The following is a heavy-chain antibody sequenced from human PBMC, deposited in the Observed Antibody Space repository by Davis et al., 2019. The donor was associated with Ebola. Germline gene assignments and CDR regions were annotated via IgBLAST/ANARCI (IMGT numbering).Heavy chain of an antibody. CDR3: ATGGTMVQGVIRRPLAY. J-gene: IGHJ4*02. D-gene: IGHD3-10*01. Sequence: ASVKVSCKVSGYTLTELSMHWVRQAPGKGLEWMGGFDPEDGETIYAQKFQGRVTMTEDTSTDTAYMELSSLRSEDTAVYYCATGGTMVQGVIRRPLAYWGQGTLVTVSS. V-gene: IGHV1-24*01. CDR1: GYTLTELS. CDR2: FDPEDGET.